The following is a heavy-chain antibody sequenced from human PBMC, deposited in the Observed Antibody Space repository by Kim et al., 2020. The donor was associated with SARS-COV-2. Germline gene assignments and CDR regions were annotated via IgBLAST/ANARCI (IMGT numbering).Heavy chain of an antibody. J-gene: IGHJ4*02. CDR1: GFTFGDYA. CDR2: IRSKAYGGTT. CDR3: TSIAVAAFDY. D-gene: IGHD6-19*01. V-gene: IGHV3-49*04. Sequence: GGSLRLSCTASGFTFGDYAMSWVRQAPGKGLEWVGFIRSKAYGGTTEYAASVKGRFTISRDDSKSIAYLQMNSLKTEDTAVYYCTSIAVAAFDYWGQGTLVTVSS.